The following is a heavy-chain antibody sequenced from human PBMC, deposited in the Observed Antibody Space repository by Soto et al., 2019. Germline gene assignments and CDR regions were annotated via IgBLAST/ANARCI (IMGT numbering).Heavy chain of an antibody. CDR3: ASRPRNGYNT. V-gene: IGHV1-69*01. CDR2: IIPIFGTS. D-gene: IGHD5-12*01. Sequence: QVQLVQSGAELKKPGSSVKVSCKSSGGTFSNYAITWVRQAPGQGLEWMGGIIPIFGTSNYAQKFQGRVTFTADESITTTYMDLSSLKSEDTAVYYCASRPRNGYNTWGQGTLVTVSS. J-gene: IGHJ5*02. CDR1: GGTFSNYA.